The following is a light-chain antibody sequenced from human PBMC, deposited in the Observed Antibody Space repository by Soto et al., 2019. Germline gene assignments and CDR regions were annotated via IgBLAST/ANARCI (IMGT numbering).Light chain of an antibody. CDR3: XQRSNWPFT. Sequence: EIVLTQSPATLSLSPGERATLSCRASQSVSSYLAWYQQKPGQAPRLLIYDASNRATGIPARFSGSGSGTDFTLTISSXEPXXXXXXXXXQRSNWPFTFGGGTKVEIK. CDR1: QSVSSY. J-gene: IGKJ4*01. V-gene: IGKV3-11*01. CDR2: DAS.